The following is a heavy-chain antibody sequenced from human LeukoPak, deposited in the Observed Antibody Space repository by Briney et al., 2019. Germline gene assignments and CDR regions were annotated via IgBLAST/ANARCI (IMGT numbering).Heavy chain of an antibody. J-gene: IGHJ4*02. V-gene: IGHV3-15*01. CDR3: TIGAYYYGSDSYRGYYFDY. Sequence: GGSLRLSCAASGFTFTNAWMTWVRQAPGEGLEWVGRLKSKTHDETTDYAAPVKGRFTISRDDSKNTVYLQMNSLKTEDTAVYYCTIGAYYYGSDSYRGYYFDYWGQGTLVTVSS. CDR2: LKSKTHDETT. D-gene: IGHD3-10*01. CDR1: GFTFTNAW.